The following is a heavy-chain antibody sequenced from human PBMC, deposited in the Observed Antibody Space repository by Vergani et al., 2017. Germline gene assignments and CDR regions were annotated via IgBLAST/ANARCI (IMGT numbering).Heavy chain of an antibody. V-gene: IGHV3-15*01. Sequence: EVQLVESGGGLVKPGGSLRLSCAASGFTFSNAWMSWVRQAPGKGMEWVGRINSKTDGGTTDYAAPVQGRFTISRDDSKNTLYLQMNSLKTEDTAVYYCTTFDVWSKGTTVTVSS. CDR3: TTFDV. J-gene: IGHJ6*04. CDR1: GFTFSNAW. CDR2: INSKTDGGTT.